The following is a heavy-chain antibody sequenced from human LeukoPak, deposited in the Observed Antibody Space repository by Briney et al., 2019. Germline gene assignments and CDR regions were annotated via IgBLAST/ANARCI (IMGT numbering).Heavy chain of an antibody. CDR3: ATGGDITRFDY. J-gene: IGHJ4*02. D-gene: IGHD1-20*01. CDR2: INPNSGGT. CDR1: GYSFTGYF. V-gene: IGHV1-2*02. Sequence: GASVKVSCKASGYSFTGYFMHWVRQAPGQGLEWMGWINPNSGGTNYAQKFQGRVTMSRDTSIRTAYMEISRLTSDDTAVYYCATGGDITRFDYWGQGTLVTVSS.